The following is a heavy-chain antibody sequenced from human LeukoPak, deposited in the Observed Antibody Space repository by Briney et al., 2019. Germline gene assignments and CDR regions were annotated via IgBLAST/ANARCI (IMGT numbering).Heavy chain of an antibody. CDR1: GGSISSGSYY. Sequence: SETLSLTCTVSGGSISSGSYYWSWIRQPAGKGLEWIGRIYTSGSTNYNPSLKSRVTISVDTSKNQFSLKLSSVTAADTAVYYCARRGCDSSGYYCGFDYWGQGTLVTVSS. D-gene: IGHD3-22*01. V-gene: IGHV4-61*02. J-gene: IGHJ4*02. CDR2: IYTSGST. CDR3: ARRGCDSSGYYCGFDY.